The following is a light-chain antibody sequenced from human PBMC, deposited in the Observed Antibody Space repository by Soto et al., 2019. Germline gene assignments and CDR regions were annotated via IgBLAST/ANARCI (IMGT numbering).Light chain of an antibody. CDR2: STS. CDR3: AAWDVSLNAWV. V-gene: IGLV1-44*01. Sequence: QAVVTQPPSASGTPGHAVTISCSGTSSNIGSSPVNWYRHLPGTAPRLLIYSTSGRPSGVPDRFSGSKSGTSASLAISGLQSEDEADYSCAAWDVSLNAWVFGGGTKLTVL. J-gene: IGLJ3*02. CDR1: SSNIGSSP.